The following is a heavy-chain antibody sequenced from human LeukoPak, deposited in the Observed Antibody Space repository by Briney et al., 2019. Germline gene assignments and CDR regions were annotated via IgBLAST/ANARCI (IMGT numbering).Heavy chain of an antibody. D-gene: IGHD3-3*01. CDR3: ARSQAKDRYDSYFQH. CDR1: GFTFNTHG. CDR2: IRYDGSNK. J-gene: IGHJ1*01. V-gene: IGHV3-30*02. Sequence: GGSLRLSCTTSGFTFNTHGMHWVRQAPGKGLEWVAFIRYDGSNKYYADSVKGRFTISRDNSKNTLYLQMNSLRAEDTAVYYCARSQAKDRYDSYFQHWGQGTLVTVSS.